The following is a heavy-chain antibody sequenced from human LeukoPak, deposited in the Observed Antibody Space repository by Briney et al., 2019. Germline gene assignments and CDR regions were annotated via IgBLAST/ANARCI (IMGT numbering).Heavy chain of an antibody. V-gene: IGHV1-69*05. CDR3: AVDDSSGYRRPGDYYYYMDV. CDR1: GGTFSSYA. CDR2: ILPIFGTA. D-gene: IGHD3-22*01. J-gene: IGHJ6*03. Sequence: SVKVSCKASGGTFSSYAISWVRPAPGQGHEWMGGILPIFGTANYAQKFQGRVTITTDESTSTAYMELSSLRSEDTAVYYCAVDDSSGYRRPGDYYYYMDVWGKGTTVTVSS.